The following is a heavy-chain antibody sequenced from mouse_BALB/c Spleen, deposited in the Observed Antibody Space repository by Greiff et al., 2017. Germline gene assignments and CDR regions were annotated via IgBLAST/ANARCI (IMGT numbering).Heavy chain of an antibody. CDR3: ARGLRLPYAMDY. CDR2: IYPGDGDT. V-gene: IGHV1-80*01. CDR1: GYAFSSYW. D-gene: IGHD1-2*01. J-gene: IGHJ4*01. Sequence: VQVVESGAELVRPGSSVKISCKASGYAFSSYWMNWVKQRPGQGLEWIGQIYPGDGDTNYNGKFKGKATLTADKSSSTAYMQLSSLTSEDSAVYFCARGLRLPYAMDYWGQGTSVTVSS.